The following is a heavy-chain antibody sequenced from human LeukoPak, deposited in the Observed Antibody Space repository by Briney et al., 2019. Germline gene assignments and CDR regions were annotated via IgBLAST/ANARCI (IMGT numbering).Heavy chain of an antibody. V-gene: IGHV1-69*05. CDR3: ARGRYSSTNPRGYSYGSFAPLDY. Sequence: ASVKVSCKASGGTFSSYAISWVRQAPGQGLEWMGGIIPIFGTANYAQRFQGRVTITTDESTSTAYMELSSLRSEDTAVYYCARGRYSSTNPRGYSYGSFAPLDYWGQGTLVTVSS. D-gene: IGHD5-18*01. CDR2: IIPIFGTA. CDR1: GGTFSSYA. J-gene: IGHJ4*02.